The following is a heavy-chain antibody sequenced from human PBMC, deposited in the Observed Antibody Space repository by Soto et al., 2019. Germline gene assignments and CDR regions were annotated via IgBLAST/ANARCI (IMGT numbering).Heavy chain of an antibody. CDR2: ILPIFDIA. CDR1: GDTFSTYA. Sequence: QVQLVQSGAEVKKPGSSVKVSCKLSGDTFSTYAITWVRQAPGQGLEWMGRILPIFDIADYAQNFQGRVTITADRSTNTAYRELRSLRSADTAVYYCERGGDGSGSESVCEGWGQGTMVTVSS. J-gene: IGHJ3*01. V-gene: IGHV1-69*04. D-gene: IGHD3-22*01. CDR3: ERGGDGSGSESVCEG.